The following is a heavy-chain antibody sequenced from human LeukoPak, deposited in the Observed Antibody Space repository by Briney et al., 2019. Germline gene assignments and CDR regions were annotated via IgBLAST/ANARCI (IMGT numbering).Heavy chain of an antibody. CDR2: ISYDGSNK. D-gene: IGHD3-22*01. CDR1: GFTFSSYG. J-gene: IGHJ4*02. V-gene: IGHV3-30*18. Sequence: GGSLRLSCAASGFTFSSYGMHWVRQAPGKGLEWVAAISYDGSNKYYADSVKGRFTISRDNSKNTLYLQMNRLRAEDTAVYYCAKDNYYDNSAYPDYWGQGTLVTVSS. CDR3: AKDNYYDNSAYPDY.